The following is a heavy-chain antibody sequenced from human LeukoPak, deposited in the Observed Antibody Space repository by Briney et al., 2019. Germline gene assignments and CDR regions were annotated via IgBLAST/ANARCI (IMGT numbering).Heavy chain of an antibody. D-gene: IGHD1-7*01. J-gene: IGHJ4*02. Sequence: ASVTVSCKACGWPFPIYDINWVRQAAGQGVEWVGWINPMGMRAYAQTFQGRVSMTTNTSINTAYMELSSLRSDDTAVYYCARGRQSELWGQGTLVTVSS. CDR2: INPMGMR. V-gene: IGHV1-8*01. CDR3: ARGRQSEL. CDR1: GWPFPIYD.